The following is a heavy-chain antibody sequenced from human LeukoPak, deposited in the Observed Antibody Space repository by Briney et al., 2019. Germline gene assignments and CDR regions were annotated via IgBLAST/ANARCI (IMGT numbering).Heavy chain of an antibody. V-gene: IGHV3-30*18. J-gene: IGHJ4*02. D-gene: IGHD3/OR15-3a*01. CDR3: AKDWTGKEADY. CDR1: GFTFSSYG. Sequence: GRSLRLSCAASGFTFSSYGMQWVRQAPGKGLEWVAVISYDGSNKYYADSVKGRFTISRDNSKNTLYLQMNSLRAEDTAVYYCAKDWTGKEADYWGQGTLVTVSS. CDR2: ISYDGSNK.